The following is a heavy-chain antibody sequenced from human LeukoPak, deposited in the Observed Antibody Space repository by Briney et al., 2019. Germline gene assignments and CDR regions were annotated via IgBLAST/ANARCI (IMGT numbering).Heavy chain of an antibody. J-gene: IGHJ4*02. Sequence: GGSLRLSCAASGITFSSYSMNWVRQAPGKGLEWVSSISSSSSYIYYADSVKGRFTISRDNAKNSLYLQMNSLRAEDTAVYYCARDFYSGSYYEYYFDYWGQGTLVTVSS. CDR3: ARDFYSGSYYEYYFDY. CDR2: ISSSSSYI. CDR1: GITFSSYS. D-gene: IGHD1-26*01. V-gene: IGHV3-21*01.